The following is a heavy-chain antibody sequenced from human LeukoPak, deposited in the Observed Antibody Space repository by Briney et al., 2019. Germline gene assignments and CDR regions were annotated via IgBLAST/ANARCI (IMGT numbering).Heavy chain of an antibody. CDR3: ARGMSMITFGGVIAPDFDY. D-gene: IGHD3-16*02. Sequence: ASVKVSCKASGYTFTIYYMHWVRQAPGQGLEWMGIINPSGGSTSYAQKFQGRVTMTRDTSTSTVYMELSSLRSEDTAVYYCARGMSMITFGGVIAPDFDYWGQGTLVTVSS. V-gene: IGHV1-46*01. CDR2: INPSGGST. J-gene: IGHJ4*02. CDR1: GYTFTIYY.